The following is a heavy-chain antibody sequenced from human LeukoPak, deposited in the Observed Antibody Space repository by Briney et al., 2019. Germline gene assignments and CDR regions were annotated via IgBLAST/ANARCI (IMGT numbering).Heavy chain of an antibody. V-gene: IGHV1-3*03. J-gene: IGHJ4*02. D-gene: IGHD1-7*01. Sequence: GASVKVSCKASGYTFTSYAMHWVRQAPGQRLEWMGWINAGNGNTKYSQEFQGRVTITRDTSASTAYMELSSLRSEDMAVYYCAGGAVDNWNSGKLIDYWGQGTLVTVSS. CDR3: AGGAVDNWNSGKLIDY. CDR2: INAGNGNT. CDR1: GYTFTSYA.